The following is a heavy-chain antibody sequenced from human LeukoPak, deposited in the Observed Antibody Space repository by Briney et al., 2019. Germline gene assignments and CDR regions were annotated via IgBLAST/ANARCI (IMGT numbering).Heavy chain of an antibody. J-gene: IGHJ6*02. CDR2: IPHDGSNK. Sequence: GGSLRLSCAASGFTFSSYGMHWVRQAPGKGLEWVAVIPHDGSNKYYADSVKGRFTISRDNSKNTLYLQMNSLRAEDTAVYYCARAYYYDSSGYLYYYYGMDVWGQGTTVTVSS. CDR3: ARAYYYDSSGYLYYYYGMDV. D-gene: IGHD3-22*01. V-gene: IGHV3-30*03. CDR1: GFTFSSYG.